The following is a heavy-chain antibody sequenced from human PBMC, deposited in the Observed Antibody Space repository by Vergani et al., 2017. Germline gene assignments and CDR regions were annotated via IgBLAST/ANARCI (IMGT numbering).Heavy chain of an antibody. CDR1: GFTFSNYW. D-gene: IGHD5-12*01. Sequence: EVQLVESGGGLVQPGGSLRLSCAASGFTFSNYWMSWVRQAPGKGLEWVANIKQDGSEKYYVDSVKGRFTISRDNAKNSLYLQMNSLRAEDTAVYYCAKDYNIMGALHYWGQGTLVAVSS. CDR2: IKQDGSEK. J-gene: IGHJ4*02. CDR3: AKDYNIMGALHY. V-gene: IGHV3-7*04.